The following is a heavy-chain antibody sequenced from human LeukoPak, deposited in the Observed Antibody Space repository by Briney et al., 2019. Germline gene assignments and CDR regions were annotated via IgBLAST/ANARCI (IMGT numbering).Heavy chain of an antibody. D-gene: IGHD3-22*01. CDR1: GFAFNSYT. CDR2: IGPVSSNI. J-gene: IGHJ4*02. V-gene: IGHV3-21*04. CDR3: AKTNGYYSD. Sequence: GGSLRLSCLGSGFAFNSYTMNWVRQAPGKGLEWVSTIGPVSSNIWIVDSLKGRFTISRDNPKNSLYLQMNSLRAEDTAVYYCAKTNGYYSDWGQGTLVTVSS.